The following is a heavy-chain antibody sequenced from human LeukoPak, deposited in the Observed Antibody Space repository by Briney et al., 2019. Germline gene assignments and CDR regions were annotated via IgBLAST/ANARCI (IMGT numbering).Heavy chain of an antibody. V-gene: IGHV3-23*01. J-gene: IGHJ3*02. D-gene: IGHD3-22*01. CDR3: AKAPYYYDRSGAFDI. Sequence: GGSLRLSCAASGFTFSGYAMSWVRQAPGKGLEWVSAISGSGGSTYYADSVKGRFTISRDNSKNTLYLQMNSLRAEDTAVYYCAKAPYYYDRSGAFDIWGQGTMVTVSS. CDR2: ISGSGGST. CDR1: GFTFSGYA.